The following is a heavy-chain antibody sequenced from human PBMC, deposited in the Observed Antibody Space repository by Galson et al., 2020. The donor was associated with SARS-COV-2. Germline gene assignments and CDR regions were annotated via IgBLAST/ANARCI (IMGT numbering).Heavy chain of an antibody. D-gene: IGHD3-10*01. CDR3: ARDLRFGEPSDY. J-gene: IGHJ4*02. Sequence: GESLKISCAASGFTFSSYGMHWVRQAPGKGLEWVAVIWYDGSNKYYADSVKGRFTISRDNSKNTLYLQMNSLRAEDTAVYYCARDLRFGEPSDYWGQGTLVTVSS. CDR1: GFTFSSYG. CDR2: IWYDGSNK. V-gene: IGHV3-33*01.